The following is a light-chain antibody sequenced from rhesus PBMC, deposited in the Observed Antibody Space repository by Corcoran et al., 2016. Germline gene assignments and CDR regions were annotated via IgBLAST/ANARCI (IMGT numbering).Light chain of an antibody. CDR3: SSYAGINIYI. Sequence: QAVLTQPRSVSGSPGQSVTISCSGTSGDIGAYNYVAWYQQHPGTAPKLMISEVSKRPSGVSDRFSGSKSGNTASLTISGLQAEDEADYYCSSYAGINIYIFGTGTRLTVL. J-gene: IGLJ1*01. CDR1: SGDIGAYNY. CDR2: EVS. V-gene: IGLV2-32*02.